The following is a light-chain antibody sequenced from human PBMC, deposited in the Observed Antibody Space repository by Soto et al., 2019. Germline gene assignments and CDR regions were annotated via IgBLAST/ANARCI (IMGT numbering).Light chain of an antibody. J-gene: IGLJ7*01. CDR2: DVT. CDR1: SSDVGGYDH. Sequence: QSALTQPASVSGSPGQSITISCTGTSSDVGGYDHVSWYQQPPGKAPTVIIYDVTVRPSGISPRVTGSKSDNTASLAVSGLQPEYEADYYCSSYTKNVTHVFGPGTQLTVL. CDR3: SSYTKNVTHV. V-gene: IGLV2-14*03.